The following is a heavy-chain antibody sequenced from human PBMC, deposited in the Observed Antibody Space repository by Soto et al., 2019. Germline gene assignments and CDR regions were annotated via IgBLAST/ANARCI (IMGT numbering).Heavy chain of an antibody. J-gene: IGHJ6*02. CDR2: ISYDGSNK. Sequence: QVPLVESGGGVVQPGRSLRLSCAASGFTFSSYAMHWVRQAPGKGLEWVAVISYDGSNKYYADSVKGRFTISRDNSKNTLYLQMNSLRAEDTAVYYCARDGGYYYYYGMDVWGQGTTATVSS. CDR3: ARDGGYYYYYGMDV. D-gene: IGHD3-16*01. CDR1: GFTFSSYA. V-gene: IGHV3-30-3*01.